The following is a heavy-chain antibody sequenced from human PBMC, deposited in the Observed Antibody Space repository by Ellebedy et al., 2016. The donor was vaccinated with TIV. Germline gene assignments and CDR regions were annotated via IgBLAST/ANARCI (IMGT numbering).Heavy chain of an antibody. CDR2: IYHSGST. Sequence: SETLSLXXTVSGYSISSGYYWGWIRQPPGTGLEWIGSIYHSGSTYYNPSLKSRVTISVGTSKNQFSLKLSSVTAADTAVYYCARVICSSASCYALKPYFDYWGQGTLVTVSS. V-gene: IGHV4-38-2*02. CDR1: GYSISSGYY. D-gene: IGHD2-2*01. J-gene: IGHJ4*02. CDR3: ARVICSSASCYALKPYFDY.